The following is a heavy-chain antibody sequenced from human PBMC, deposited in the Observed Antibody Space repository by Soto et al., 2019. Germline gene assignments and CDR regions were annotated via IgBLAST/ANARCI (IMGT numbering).Heavy chain of an antibody. D-gene: IGHD3-16*01. CDR3: WGSAY. V-gene: IGHV3-15*07. J-gene: IGHJ4*02. CDR1: GFTFREAW. CDR2: IKSRTDGGTI. Sequence: EVQLVESGGGLVKPGGSLSFSCAASGFTFREAWMNWVRQAPGKGLEWVGRIKSRTDGGTIEYAKPVKGRFIISRDDSKNTLYLQMDSLKTEDTAVYYCWGSAYWGQGTLVTVSS.